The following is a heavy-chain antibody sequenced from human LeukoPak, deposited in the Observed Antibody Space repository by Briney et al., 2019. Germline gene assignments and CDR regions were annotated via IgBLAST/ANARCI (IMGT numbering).Heavy chain of an antibody. D-gene: IGHD3-22*01. Sequence: GGSLRLSYAASGFTFSSYAMSWVRQAPGKGLEWVSAISGSGGSTYYADSVKGRFTISRDNSKNTLYLQMNSLRAEDTAVYYCAKIGSSGYYYGKWFDPWGQGTLVTVSS. J-gene: IGHJ5*02. CDR2: ISGSGGST. V-gene: IGHV3-23*01. CDR1: GFTFSSYA. CDR3: AKIGSSGYYYGKWFDP.